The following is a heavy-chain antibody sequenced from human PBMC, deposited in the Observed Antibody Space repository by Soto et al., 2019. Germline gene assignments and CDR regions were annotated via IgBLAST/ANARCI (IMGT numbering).Heavy chain of an antibody. Sequence: QVQLQESGPGLVKPSQTLSLTCTVSGGSISSGGYYWSWIRQHLGKGLEWIGCIYYSGSTYYKPSHKSRVTISVDTSKNRFSLKLSSVTAADTAVYYCARGLRYCSSTSCDYYYYYGMDVWGQGTTVTVSS. CDR1: GGSISSGGYY. CDR3: ARGLRYCSSTSCDYYYYYGMDV. V-gene: IGHV4-31*03. CDR2: IYYSGST. D-gene: IGHD2-2*01. J-gene: IGHJ6*02.